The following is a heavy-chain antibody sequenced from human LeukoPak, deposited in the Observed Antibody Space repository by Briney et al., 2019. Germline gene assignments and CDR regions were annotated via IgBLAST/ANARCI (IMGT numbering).Heavy chain of an antibody. D-gene: IGHD3-3*01. CDR3: AKDRVWSYDFWSGLLTDY. V-gene: IGHV3-11*01. Sequence: GGSLRLSCAASGFTFSDYYMSWIRQAPGKGLEWVSYISSSSSTIYYADSVKGRFTISRDNAKNSLYLQMNSLRAEDTAVYYCAKDRVWSYDFWSGLLTDYWGQGTLVTVSS. J-gene: IGHJ4*02. CDR2: ISSSSSTI. CDR1: GFTFSDYY.